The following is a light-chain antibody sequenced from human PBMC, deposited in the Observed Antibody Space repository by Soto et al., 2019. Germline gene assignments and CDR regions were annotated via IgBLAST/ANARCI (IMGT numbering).Light chain of an antibody. J-gene: IGLJ2*01. CDR3: AAWDDSLNAVV. V-gene: IGLV1-44*01. CDR2: SNN. CDR1: SSNIGRNT. Sequence: QSVLTQPPSASGTPGQRVTISCSGSSSNIGRNTVNWYQQLQGTAPKVLIYSNNQRPSGVPDRLSGSKSGTSASLAISGLQSEDEADYYCAAWDDSLNAVVFGGGTKLTVL.